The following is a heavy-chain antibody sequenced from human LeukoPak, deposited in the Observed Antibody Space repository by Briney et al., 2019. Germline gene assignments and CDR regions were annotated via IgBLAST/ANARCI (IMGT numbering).Heavy chain of an antibody. Sequence: ASVKVSCKVSGYTLTKLSMHWVRQAPGKGLEWMGGFDPEDGETMYAQKFQGRVTMTEDTSTDTAYMELSSLRSEYTAVYYCATPYNFPRYGMDVWGQGTTVTVSS. J-gene: IGHJ6*02. CDR2: FDPEDGET. D-gene: IGHD2/OR15-2a*01. CDR3: ATPYNFPRYGMDV. CDR1: GYTLTKLS. V-gene: IGHV1-24*01.